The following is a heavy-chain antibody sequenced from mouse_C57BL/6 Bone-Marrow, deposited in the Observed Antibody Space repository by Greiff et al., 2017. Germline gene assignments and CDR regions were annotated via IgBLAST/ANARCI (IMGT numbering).Heavy chain of an antibody. J-gene: IGHJ3*01. CDR1: GYTFTDYN. V-gene: IGHV1-18*01. CDR2: INPNHGGT. CDR3: ARSKGWCAY. Sequence: VQLQQSGPELVKPGASVKIPCKASGYTFTDYNMDWVKQSHGKSLEWIGDINPNHGGTNYNQKFKGKATLTVDKSSSTAYMELRSLTSEDTAVYYSARSKGWCAYWGQGTLVTVSA.